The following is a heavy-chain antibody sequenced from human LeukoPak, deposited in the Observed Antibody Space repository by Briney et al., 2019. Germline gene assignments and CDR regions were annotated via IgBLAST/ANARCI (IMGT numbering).Heavy chain of an antibody. CDR3: ARGSGYYGEDFEY. D-gene: IGHD3-22*01. CDR2: IYYSGST. Sequence: PSETLSLTCTVSGGSISSYYWSWIRQPPGKGLEWIGYIYYSGSTYYNPSLKSRVTIAIDTSKNQFSLKLSSVAAADTAVYYCARGSGYYGEDFEYWGQGTLVTVSS. CDR1: GGSISSYY. J-gene: IGHJ4*02. V-gene: IGHV4-59*08.